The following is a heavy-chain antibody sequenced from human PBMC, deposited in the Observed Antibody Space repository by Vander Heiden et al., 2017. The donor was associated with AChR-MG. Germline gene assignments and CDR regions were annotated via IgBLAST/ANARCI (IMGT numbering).Heavy chain of an antibody. CDR3: ATWWHHLLNRDY. D-gene: IGHD2-2*01. J-gene: IGHJ4*02. Sequence: QVQLVESGGGVVQSGGALRLSCPASGFSFSNYAMHWVRQAPGKGLEWVAFVPHDGNNKYYADAVKGRFTISRDNSNNTLYLQMKSLRGEDTAVYYCATWWHHLLNRDYWGQGTLVTVSS. V-gene: IGHV3-30*02. CDR2: VPHDGNNK. CDR1: GFSFSNYA.